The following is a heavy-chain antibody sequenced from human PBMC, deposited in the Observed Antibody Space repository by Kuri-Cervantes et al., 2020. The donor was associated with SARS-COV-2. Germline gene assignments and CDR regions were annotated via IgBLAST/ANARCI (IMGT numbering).Heavy chain of an antibody. D-gene: IGHD3-3*01. CDR2: INPSGGST. J-gene: IGHJ4*02. V-gene: IGHV1-46*01. CDR1: GYTFTSYY. Sequence: ASVKVSCKASGYTFTSYYMHWVRQAPGQGLEWMGIINPSGGSTSYAQKFQGRVTMTRDTSTSTAYMELSSLRSEDTAVYYCARGGIFGGYKSYFDCWGQGTLVTVSS. CDR3: ARGGIFGGYKSYFDC.